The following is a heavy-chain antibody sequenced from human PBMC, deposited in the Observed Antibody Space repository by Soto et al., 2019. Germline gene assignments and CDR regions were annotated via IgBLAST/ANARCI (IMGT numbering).Heavy chain of an antibody. J-gene: IGHJ4*02. Sequence: QVQLVESGGGVVQPGRSLRLSCAASGFSFNSYTMHWVRQAPGKGLEWVAVISYDGSNKYYAGSVKGRFTISRDNSKNTLYLQMNSLRAEDTAVYYCARDLYDTKRLIDYWGQGTLVTVSS. V-gene: IGHV3-30-3*01. CDR2: ISYDGSNK. D-gene: IGHD3-16*01. CDR1: GFSFNSYT. CDR3: ARDLYDTKRLIDY.